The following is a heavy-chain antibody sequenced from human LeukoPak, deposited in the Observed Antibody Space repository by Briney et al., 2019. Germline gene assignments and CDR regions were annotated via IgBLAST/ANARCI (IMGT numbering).Heavy chain of an antibody. J-gene: IGHJ4*02. CDR2: INSNTGNP. Sequence: ASVKVSCKASGYTFTDYTNNWVRQAPGQGPEWMGLINSNTGNPTYAQGFTGRFVFSLDTSVTTAYLQISSLKAEDTVVYYCARGGPFDSWGQGTLVTVSS. V-gene: IGHV7-4-1*02. CDR3: ARGGPFDS. CDR1: GYTFTDYT.